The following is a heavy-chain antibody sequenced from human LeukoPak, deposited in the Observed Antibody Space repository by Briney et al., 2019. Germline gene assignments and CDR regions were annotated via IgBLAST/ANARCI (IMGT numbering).Heavy chain of an antibody. CDR3: ARYWAPGTDPKGMATGN. CDR1: GYSFTSYW. V-gene: IGHV5-51*01. CDR2: IYPGDSDT. J-gene: IGHJ4*02. D-gene: IGHD5-24*01. Sequence: GESLKISCKGSGYSFTSYWIGWVRQMPGKGLEWMGIIYPGDSDTRYSPSFQGQVTISADKSISTAYLQWSSLKASDTAMYYCARYWAPGTDPKGMATGNWGQGTLVTVSS.